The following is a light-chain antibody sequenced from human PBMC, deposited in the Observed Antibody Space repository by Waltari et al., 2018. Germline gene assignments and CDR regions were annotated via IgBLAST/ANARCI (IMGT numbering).Light chain of an antibody. CDR1: QGISSY. V-gene: IGKV1-9*01. CDR2: AAS. J-gene: IGKJ2*01. CDR3: QQLNSYPYT. Sequence: DIPLTQSPSFLSASVGDRVTITCRASQGISSYLAWYQQKPGKAPKLLIYAASTLQSGVPSRFRGSGSGTEFTLTISSLQPEDFATYYCQQLNSYPYTFGQGTKLEIK.